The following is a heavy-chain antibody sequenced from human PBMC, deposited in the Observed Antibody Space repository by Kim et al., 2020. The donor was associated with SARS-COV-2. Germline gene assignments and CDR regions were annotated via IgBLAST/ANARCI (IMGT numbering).Heavy chain of an antibody. CDR1: GVSITIDDYS. J-gene: IGHJ4*02. D-gene: IGHD5-12*01. CDR3: AGDRGYGHHDY. Sequence: SETLSLTCAVSGVSITIDDYSWSWIRQPPGKGLEWIGYIYHSGRAFYNSSLKSRVAMSVDTSVDQFSLTLSSVTAADTAVYYCAGDRGYGHHDYWGQG. V-gene: IGHV4-30-2*01. CDR2: IYHSGRA.